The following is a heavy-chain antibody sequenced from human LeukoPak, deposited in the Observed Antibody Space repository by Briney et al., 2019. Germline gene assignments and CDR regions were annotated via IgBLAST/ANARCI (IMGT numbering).Heavy chain of an antibody. D-gene: IGHD3-16*01. CDR3: ARKRDLGGNDAFDI. V-gene: IGHV3-48*04. J-gene: IGHJ3*02. Sequence: GGSLRLSCAASGFTFSSYSMNWVRQAPGKGLEWVSYISSSSSTIYYAGSVKGRFTISRDNAKNSLYLQMNSLRAEDTAVYYCARKRDLGGNDAFDIWGQGTMVTVSS. CDR2: ISSSSSTI. CDR1: GFTFSSYS.